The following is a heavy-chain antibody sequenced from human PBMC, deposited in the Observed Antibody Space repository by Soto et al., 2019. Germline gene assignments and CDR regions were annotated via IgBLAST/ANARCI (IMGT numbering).Heavy chain of an antibody. J-gene: IGHJ4*02. CDR3: AKGGDSWSGYSHY. D-gene: IGHD3-3*01. CDR1: GFTFSTYV. CDR2: ISDSGAGT. Sequence: EVQLLESGGGLVQPGGSLRLSCAASGFTFSTYVMSWVRQAPGKGLEWVSGISDSGAGTNYADSVKGRVTIYRDNAKNTRYPQMTGGTDEDTAVYVCAKGGDSWSGYSHYWGQGTLVTVSS. V-gene: IGHV3-23*01.